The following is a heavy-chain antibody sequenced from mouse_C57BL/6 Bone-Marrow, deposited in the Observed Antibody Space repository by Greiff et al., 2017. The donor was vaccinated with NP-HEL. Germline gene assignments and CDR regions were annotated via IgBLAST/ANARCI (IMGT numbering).Heavy chain of an antibody. CDR1: GYTFTDYF. CDR3: GKIYYYGSSDPWFAY. J-gene: IGHJ3*01. D-gene: IGHD1-1*01. Sequence: VQLLESGAELVSPGASVTLSCKASGYTFTDYFMNWVKQRPGQGLEWIGRIYPVSGDTNYNQKFMGKATFTVDRSSSTVYMVLNSLTSEDPAVYYCGKIYYYGSSDPWFAYWGQGTLVTVSA. V-gene: IGHV1-11*01. CDR2: IYPVSGDT.